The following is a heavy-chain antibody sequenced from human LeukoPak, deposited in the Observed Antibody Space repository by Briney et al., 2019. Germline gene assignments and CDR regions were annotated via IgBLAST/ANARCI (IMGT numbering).Heavy chain of an antibody. CDR1: GFTPSGYE. CDR2: ISRSGTAT. D-gene: IGHD2-15*01. V-gene: IGHV3-48*03. Sequence: PGGSLRLSCAASGFTPSGYEVNWVRQAPGKGLEWISYISRSGTATLYADSVKGRFTISRDNAKNSLYLLMNSLEAEDTAVYYCLRDIEFGGQGILVTVSS. CDR3: LRDIEF. J-gene: IGHJ4*02.